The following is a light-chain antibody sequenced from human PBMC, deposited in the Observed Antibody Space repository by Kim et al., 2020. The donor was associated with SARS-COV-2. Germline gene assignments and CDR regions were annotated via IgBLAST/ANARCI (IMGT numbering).Light chain of an antibody. CDR1: QSISSW. Sequence: DIQMTQSPSTLSASVGDIVTISCRASQSISSWLAWYQQKPGKAPKLLIYRASTLESGVPSRFSGSGSGTEFTLTISSLQPDDFATYYCQQYNTYPVTFGQGTKVDIK. J-gene: IGKJ1*01. CDR3: QQYNTYPVT. CDR2: RAS. V-gene: IGKV1-5*03.